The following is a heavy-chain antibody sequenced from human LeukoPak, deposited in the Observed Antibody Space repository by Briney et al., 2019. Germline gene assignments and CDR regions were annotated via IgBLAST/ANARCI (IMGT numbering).Heavy chain of an antibody. CDR3: AKNVVPGSHRAFDI. J-gene: IGHJ3*02. V-gene: IGHV3-21*01. CDR2: ISSSSSYI. CDR1: GFTFSSYT. Sequence: GGSLRLSCAASGFTFSSYTMNWVRQPPGKGLEWVSSISSSSSYIYYADSVKGRFTISRDNAKNSLYLQMNSLRAEDTAVYYCAKNVVPGSHRAFDIWGQGTMVTVSS. D-gene: IGHD3-10*01.